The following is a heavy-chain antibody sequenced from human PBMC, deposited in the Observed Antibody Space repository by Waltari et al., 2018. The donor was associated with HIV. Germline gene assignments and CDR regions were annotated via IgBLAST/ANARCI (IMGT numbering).Heavy chain of an antibody. CDR1: GASFNDYH. CDR2: VGPGGMG. CDR3: TRGLQMTSYASGNWLWEEMLSKDFFDL. Sequence: QVQLQQWGTGLFKPSQALSLTCAVYGASFNDYHWTWIRPPPGTGLDGVGEVGPGGMGKCIPALTRGLTPSTGASKNNFSLTFTSVTPADTAIYFWTRGLQMTSYASGNWLWEEMLSKDFFDLWGLGTRVVVSS. D-gene: IGHD3-10*01. V-gene: IGHV4-34*01. J-gene: IGHJ4*02.